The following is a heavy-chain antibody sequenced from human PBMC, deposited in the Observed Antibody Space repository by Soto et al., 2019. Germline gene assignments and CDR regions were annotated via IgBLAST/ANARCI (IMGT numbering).Heavy chain of an antibody. Sequence: QVQLQESGPGLVKPSETLSLTCTVSGGSVSSGSYYWSWIRQPPGKGLEWIGYIYYSGSTNYNPSLERRVTISVDTSKNQFSLKLSSVTAADTAAYYCARGIEGWYQGRYYYGMDVWGQGTTVIVSS. CDR1: GGSVSSGSYY. J-gene: IGHJ6*02. D-gene: IGHD6-19*01. CDR3: ARGIEGWYQGRYYYGMDV. CDR2: IYYSGST. V-gene: IGHV4-61*01.